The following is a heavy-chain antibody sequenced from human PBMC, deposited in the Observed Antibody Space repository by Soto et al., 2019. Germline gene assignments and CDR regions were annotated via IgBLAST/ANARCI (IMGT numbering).Heavy chain of an antibody. V-gene: IGHV4-61*01. CDR3: ARVGAPYYYGMDV. D-gene: IGHD3-16*01. J-gene: IGHJ6*02. CDR1: GGSVSSGSYY. Sequence: QVQLQESGPGLVKPSETLSLTCTVSGGSVSSGSYYWSWIRQPPGKGLEWIGYIYYSGSTNYNPPLKSRVTISVDTSKNQFSLKLSSVTAADTAVYYCARVGAPYYYGMDVWGQGTTVTVSS. CDR2: IYYSGST.